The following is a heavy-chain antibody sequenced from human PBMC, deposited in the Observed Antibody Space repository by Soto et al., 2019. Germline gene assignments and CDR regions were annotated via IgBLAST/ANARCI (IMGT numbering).Heavy chain of an antibody. Sequence: SETLSLTCAVYGGSFSGYYWSWIRQPPGKGLEWIGEINHSGSTNYNPSLKSRVTISVDTSKNQFSLKLSSVTAADTAVYYCARLISFYSNYGPYYYGMDVWGQGTTVTVSS. CDR1: GGSFSGYY. CDR2: INHSGST. V-gene: IGHV4-34*01. CDR3: ARLISFYSNYGPYYYGMDV. D-gene: IGHD4-4*01. J-gene: IGHJ6*02.